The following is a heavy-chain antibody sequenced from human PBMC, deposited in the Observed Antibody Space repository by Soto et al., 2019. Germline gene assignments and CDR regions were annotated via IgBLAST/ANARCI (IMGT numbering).Heavy chain of an antibody. V-gene: IGHV4-59*01. J-gene: IGHJ4*02. CDR3: ARESARRGPYGDYNFDY. CDR1: GGSISSYY. Sequence: SETLSLTCTVSGGSISSYYWSWIRQPPGKGLEWIGYIYYSGSTNYNPSLKSRVTIPVDTSKNQFSLKLSSVTAADTAVYYCARESARRGPYGDYNFDYWGQGTLVTVSS. CDR2: IYYSGST. D-gene: IGHD4-17*01.